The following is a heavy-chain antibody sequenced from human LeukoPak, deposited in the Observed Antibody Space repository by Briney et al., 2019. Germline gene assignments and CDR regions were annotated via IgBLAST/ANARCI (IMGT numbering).Heavy chain of an antibody. CDR3: AGGGYSYGVDYFDY. J-gene: IGHJ4*02. CDR2: IYTSGST. V-gene: IGHV4-4*07. CDR1: GGSLSSYY. Sequence: PSETLSLTCTVSGGSLSSYYWSWIRQPAGKGLEWIGRIYTSGSTNYNPSLKSRVTMSVDTSKNQFSLKLSSVTAADTAVYYCAGGGYSYGVDYFDYWGQGTLVTVSS. D-gene: IGHD5-18*01.